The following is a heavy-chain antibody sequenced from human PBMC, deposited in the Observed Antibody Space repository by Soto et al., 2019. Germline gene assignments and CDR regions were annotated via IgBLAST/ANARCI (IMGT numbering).Heavy chain of an antibody. D-gene: IGHD2-15*01. Sequence: QVQLVESGGGVVQPGRSLRLSCAASGFTFSSYAMHWVRQAPGKGLEWVAVISYDGSNKYYADSVKGRFTISRDNSKNTLDLKMNSLRAEDTAVYYCATFTGYCSGGSCYSTYEIDYWGQGTLVTVSS. V-gene: IGHV3-30-3*01. CDR2: ISYDGSNK. J-gene: IGHJ4*02. CDR1: GFTFSSYA. CDR3: ATFTGYCSGGSCYSTYEIDY.